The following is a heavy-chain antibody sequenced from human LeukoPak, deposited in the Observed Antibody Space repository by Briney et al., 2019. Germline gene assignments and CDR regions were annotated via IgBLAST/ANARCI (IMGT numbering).Heavy chain of an antibody. D-gene: IGHD3-10*01. CDR3: ARAGGLLWFGEVLESSDAFHI. V-gene: IGHV3-48*02. Sequence: PGGSLRLSCAASGFTFSSFSMNWVRQAPGKGLEWVSYISSGSSTIYYADSVKGRFTISRDNAKNSLYLQVNSLRDEDTAVYCCARAGGLLWFGEVLESSDAFHIWGQGTMVTVSS. J-gene: IGHJ3*02. CDR2: ISSGSSTI. CDR1: GFTFSSFS.